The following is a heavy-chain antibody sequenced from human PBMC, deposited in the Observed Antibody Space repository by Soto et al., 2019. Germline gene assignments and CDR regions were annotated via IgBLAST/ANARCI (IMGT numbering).Heavy chain of an antibody. V-gene: IGHV3-48*02. CDR3: ARDEDSSGWYNWFDP. Sequence: EVQLVESGGGLVQPGGSLRLSCAASGFTFSSYSMNWVRQAPGKGLEWVSYISSSSSTIYYADSVKGRFTISRDNAKNSLYLQMNSLRDEDTAVYYCARDEDSSGWYNWFDPWGQGTLVTVSS. CDR1: GFTFSSYS. CDR2: ISSSSSTI. J-gene: IGHJ5*02. D-gene: IGHD6-19*01.